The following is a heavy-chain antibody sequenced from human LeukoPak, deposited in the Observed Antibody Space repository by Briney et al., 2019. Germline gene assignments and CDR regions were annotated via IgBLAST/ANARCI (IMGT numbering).Heavy chain of an antibody. Sequence: GGPLRLSCAASGFTFSSYSMNWVRQAPGKGLEWVSYISSSSSTIYYADSVKGRFTISRDNAKNSLYLQMNSLRAEDTAVYYCARGRGYSPFDYWGQGTLVTVSS. D-gene: IGHD5-18*01. CDR1: GFTFSSYS. CDR2: ISSSSSTI. V-gene: IGHV3-48*01. CDR3: ARGRGYSPFDY. J-gene: IGHJ4*02.